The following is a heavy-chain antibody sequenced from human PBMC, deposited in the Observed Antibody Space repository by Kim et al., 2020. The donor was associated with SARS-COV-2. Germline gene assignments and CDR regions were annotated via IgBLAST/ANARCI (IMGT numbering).Heavy chain of an antibody. V-gene: IGHV1-69*13. CDR2: IIPIFGTA. CDR3: AREPFGTGTTRDWFHP. J-gene: IGHJ5*02. Sequence: SVKVSCKASGGTFSSYAISWVRQAPGQGLEWMGGIIPIFGTANYAQKFQGRVTITADESTSTAYMELSSLRSEDTAVDYCAREPFGTGTTRDWFHPWGQGTLVTVSS. D-gene: IGHD1-1*01. CDR1: GGTFSSYA.